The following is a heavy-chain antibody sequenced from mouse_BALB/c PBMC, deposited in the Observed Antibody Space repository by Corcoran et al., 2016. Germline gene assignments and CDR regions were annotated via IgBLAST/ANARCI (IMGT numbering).Heavy chain of an antibody. J-gene: IGHJ2*01. CDR1: GYAFSSSW. Sequence: QVQLQQSGPELVKPGASVKISCKASGYAFSSSWMNWVKQRPGQGLEWIGRIYPGDGDTNYNGKFKGKATLTADKSSSTAYMQLSSLTSVDSAVYFCARGEALYYCDYWGQGTTLTVSS. CDR2: IYPGDGDT. CDR3: ARGEALYYCDY. V-gene: IGHV1-82*01. D-gene: IGHD6-1*01.